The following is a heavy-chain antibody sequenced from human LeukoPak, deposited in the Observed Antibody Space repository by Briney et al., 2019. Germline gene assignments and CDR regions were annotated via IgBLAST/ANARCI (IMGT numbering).Heavy chain of an antibody. Sequence: ASVKVSCKASGYTFTSYDIKWVRQATGQGLEWMGWMNPNSGNTGYAQKFQGRVTMTRNTSISTAYMELSSLRSEDTAVYYCARAHKYYDYVWGSYRYRTLIDYWGQGTLVTVSS. CDR3: ARAHKYYDYVWGSYRYRTLIDY. CDR1: GYTFTSYD. CDR2: MNPNSGNT. V-gene: IGHV1-8*01. J-gene: IGHJ4*02. D-gene: IGHD3-16*02.